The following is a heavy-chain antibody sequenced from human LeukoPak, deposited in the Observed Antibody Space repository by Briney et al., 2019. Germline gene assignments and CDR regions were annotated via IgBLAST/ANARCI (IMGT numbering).Heavy chain of an antibody. V-gene: IGHV4-34*01. D-gene: IGHD6-19*01. CDR3: ARGPRIAVVGPRIRRAEYFQH. Sequence: GSLRLSCAASGFIFSSYGLHWIRQPPGKGLEWIGEIKHSGSTNYNPSLKSRLTISVDTSKNQFSLKLSSVTAADTAVYYCARGPRIAVVGPRIRRAEYFQHWGQGTLVTVSS. J-gene: IGHJ1*01. CDR1: GFIFSSYG. CDR2: IKHSGST.